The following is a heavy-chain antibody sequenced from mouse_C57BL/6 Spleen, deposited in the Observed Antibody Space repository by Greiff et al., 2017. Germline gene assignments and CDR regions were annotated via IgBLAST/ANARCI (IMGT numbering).Heavy chain of an antibody. Sequence: VQLQQSGPELVKPGASVKISCKASGYSFTGYYMNWVKQSPEKSLEWIGEINPSTGGTTYNQKFKAKATLTVDKSSSTAYMQLKSLTSEDSAVYYCARYYYGSSYLDYWCQGTSVTVSS. CDR1: GYSFTGYY. CDR3: ARYYYGSSYLDY. V-gene: IGHV1-42*01. J-gene: IGHJ4*01. CDR2: INPSTGGT. D-gene: IGHD1-1*01.